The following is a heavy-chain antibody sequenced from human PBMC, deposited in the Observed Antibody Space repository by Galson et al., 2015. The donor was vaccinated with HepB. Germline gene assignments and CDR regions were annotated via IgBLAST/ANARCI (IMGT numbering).Heavy chain of an antibody. CDR2: ISYDGSNK. V-gene: IGHV3-30-3*01. Sequence: SLRLSCAASGFTFSSYAMHWVRQAPGKGLEWVAVISYDGSNKYYADSVKGRFTISRDNSKNTLYLQMNSLRAEDTAVYYCARRGRSGYYDSSGHIIDYW. CDR3: ARRGRSGYYDSSGHIIDY. J-gene: IGHJ4*01. D-gene: IGHD3-22*01. CDR1: GFTFSSYA.